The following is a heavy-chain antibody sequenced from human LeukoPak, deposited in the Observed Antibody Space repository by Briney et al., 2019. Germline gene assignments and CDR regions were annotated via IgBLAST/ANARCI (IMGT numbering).Heavy chain of an antibody. D-gene: IGHD4-17*01. J-gene: IGHJ4*02. V-gene: IGHV1-69*05. CDR1: GGTLSSYA. Sequence: ASVKVSCKASGGTLSSYAISWVRQAPGQGLEWMGGIIPIFGTANYAQKFQGRVTITTDESTSTAYMELSSLRSEDTAVYYCASSPYYGDYSFDYWGQGTLVTVSS. CDR2: IIPIFGTA. CDR3: ASSPYYGDYSFDY.